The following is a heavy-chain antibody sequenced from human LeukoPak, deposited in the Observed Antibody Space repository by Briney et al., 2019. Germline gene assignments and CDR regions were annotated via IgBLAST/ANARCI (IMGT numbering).Heavy chain of an antibody. J-gene: IGHJ5*02. V-gene: IGHV4-61*01. CDR2: IYYSGST. CDR1: GGSVSSGSYY. D-gene: IGHD6-19*01. CDR3: ARREWLANWFDP. Sequence: KPSETLSLTCSVSGGSVSSGSYYWSWIRQPPGKGLEWIGDIYYSGSTNYSPSLKSRVTISVDTSKNQFSLKLSSVTAADTAVYYCARREWLANWFDPWGQGTLVTVSS.